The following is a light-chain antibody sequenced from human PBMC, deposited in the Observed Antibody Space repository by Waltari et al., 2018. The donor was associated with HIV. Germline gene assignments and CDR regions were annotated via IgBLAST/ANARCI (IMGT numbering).Light chain of an antibody. CDR2: SAF. CDR1: QSISNNF. V-gene: IGKV3-20*01. J-gene: IGKJ1*01. Sequence: TPSPCTLSLSAGVSTSLCCRSTQSISNNFLAWYQQKPGQPPRLLIYSAFIRATGIPDRFSGSGAGTDFTLSISRLEPEDFAVYYCHQYGSVPRTFGQGTTVEIK. CDR3: HQYGSVPRT.